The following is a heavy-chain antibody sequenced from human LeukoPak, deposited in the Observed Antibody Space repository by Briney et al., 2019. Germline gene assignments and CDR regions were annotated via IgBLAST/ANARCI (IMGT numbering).Heavy chain of an antibody. CDR2: IWFDGGKI. CDR3: ARDFTNIRGGGYFDD. CDR1: GFPFSSYA. Sequence: GGSLRLSCAASGFPFSSYAMRWLRQAPGKGLEWVAVIWFDGGKICYADSVKGRFTISRDNSKNTVYLQMNSLRVEDTAVYHCARDFTNIRGGGYFDDWGQGTLVTVSS. D-gene: IGHD2/OR15-2a*01. V-gene: IGHV3-33*01. J-gene: IGHJ4*02.